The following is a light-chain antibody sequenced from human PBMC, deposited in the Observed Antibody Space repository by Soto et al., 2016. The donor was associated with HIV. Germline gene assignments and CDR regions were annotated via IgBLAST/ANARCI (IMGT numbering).Light chain of an antibody. CDR1: NLGSKS. J-gene: IGLJ2*01. V-gene: IGLV3-21*03. CDR3: QVWDVSSDHVV. CDR2: DDS. Sequence: SYVLTQPPLLSVAPRKTARITCGGNNLGSKSVHWYQQKPGQAPILVVYDDSDRPSGIPERFSGSNSGNTATLTISKVEAGDEADYYCQVWDVSSDHVVFGGGTKLTVL.